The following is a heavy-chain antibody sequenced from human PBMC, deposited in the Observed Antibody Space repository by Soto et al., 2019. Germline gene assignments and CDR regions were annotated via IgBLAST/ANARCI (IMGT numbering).Heavy chain of an antibody. CDR1: GGTFSSYA. Sequence: ASVKVSCKASGGTFSSYAISWVRQAPGQGLEWMGGIIPIFGTANYAQKFQGRVTITADESTSTAYMELSSLRSEDTAVYYCASGDGDYVRRRTYYYYGMDVWGQGTTVTVSS. D-gene: IGHD4-17*01. V-gene: IGHV1-69*13. CDR2: IIPIFGTA. J-gene: IGHJ6*02. CDR3: ASGDGDYVRRRTYYYYGMDV.